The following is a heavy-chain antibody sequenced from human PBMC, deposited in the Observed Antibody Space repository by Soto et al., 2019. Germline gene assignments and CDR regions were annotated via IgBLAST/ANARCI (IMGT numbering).Heavy chain of an antibody. CDR3: ATVSGCSGGSCYSGHWFDP. CDR2: FDPEDGET. Sequence: ASVKVSCKVSGYTLNELSMHWVRQAPGKGLEWMGGFDPEDGETIYAQKFQGRVTMTEDTSTDTAYMELSSLRSEDTAVYYCATVSGCSGGSCYSGHWFDPWGQGTLVTVSS. J-gene: IGHJ5*02. D-gene: IGHD2-15*01. V-gene: IGHV1-24*01. CDR1: GYTLNELS.